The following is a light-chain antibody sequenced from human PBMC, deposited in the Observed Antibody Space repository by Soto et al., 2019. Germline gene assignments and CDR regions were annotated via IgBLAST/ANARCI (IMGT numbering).Light chain of an antibody. Sequence: QSALTQPASVSGSPGQSITISCTGTSSDVGGYNYVSWYQQHPGKAPKLMIYEVSNRPSGVSNRFSGSKSGNTASLTISGLQAEDEADYYCSAYTSSSPLYVFG. CDR2: EVS. J-gene: IGLJ1*01. CDR1: SSDVGGYNY. CDR3: SAYTSSSPLYV. V-gene: IGLV2-14*01.